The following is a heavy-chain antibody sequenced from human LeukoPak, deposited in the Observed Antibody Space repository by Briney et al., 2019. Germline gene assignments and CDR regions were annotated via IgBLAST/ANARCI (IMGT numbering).Heavy chain of an antibody. CDR2: ISGSGGST. J-gene: IGHJ1*01. V-gene: IGHV3-23*01. CDR1: GFTFSNTW. CDR3: AKGGPVAADPRYFQH. Sequence: RAGGSLRLSCAASGFTFSNTWMSWVRQAPGKGLEWVSAISGSGGSTYYADSVECRFPISRDNSKNTLYLQMNSLRAEDTAVYYCAKGGPVAADPRYFQHWGQGTLVTVSS. D-gene: IGHD6-19*01.